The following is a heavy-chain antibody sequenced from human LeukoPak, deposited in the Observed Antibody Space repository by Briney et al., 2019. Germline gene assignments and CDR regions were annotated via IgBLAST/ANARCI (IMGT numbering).Heavy chain of an antibody. V-gene: IGHV1-46*01. J-gene: IGHJ3*02. CDR1: GYTFTSYY. Sequence: ASVKVSCKASGYTFTSYYIHLVRQAPGQGFEWMAIINPSDGSTTNSQKFQGRVTMTRDTDTSTVYMELSGLRSEDTALYYCARIRDGYNDAYDIWGQGTMVTVSS. CDR3: ARIRDGYNDAYDI. CDR2: INPSDGST. D-gene: IGHD5-24*01.